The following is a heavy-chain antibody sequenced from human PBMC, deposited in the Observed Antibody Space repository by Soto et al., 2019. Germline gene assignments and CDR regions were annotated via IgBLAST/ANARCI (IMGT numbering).Heavy chain of an antibody. V-gene: IGHV3-23*01. CDR1: GFTFSSYA. J-gene: IGHJ6*02. CDR2: ISGSGGST. Sequence: PGGSLRLSCAASGFTFSSYAMSWVRQAPGKGLEWVSAISGSGGSTYYADSVKGRFTISRDNSKNTLYLQMNSLRAEDTAVYYCAKYGTMVRGVIADYYYYGMDVWGQGTTVTVSS. D-gene: IGHD3-10*01. CDR3: AKYGTMVRGVIADYYYYGMDV.